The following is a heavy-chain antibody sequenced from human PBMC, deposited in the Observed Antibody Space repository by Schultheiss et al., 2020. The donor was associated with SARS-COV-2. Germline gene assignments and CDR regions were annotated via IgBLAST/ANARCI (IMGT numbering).Heavy chain of an antibody. CDR2: INHSGST. D-gene: IGHD3-10*01. J-gene: IGHJ3*02. CDR3: ARGDLWFGELDGFDI. V-gene: IGHV4-59*01. CDR1: GGSISSYY. Sequence: SETLSLTCTVSGGSISSYYWSWIRQPPGKGLEWIGEINHSGSTNYNPSLKSRVTISVDTSKNQFSLKLSSVTAADTAVYYCARGDLWFGELDGFDIWGQGTMVTVSS.